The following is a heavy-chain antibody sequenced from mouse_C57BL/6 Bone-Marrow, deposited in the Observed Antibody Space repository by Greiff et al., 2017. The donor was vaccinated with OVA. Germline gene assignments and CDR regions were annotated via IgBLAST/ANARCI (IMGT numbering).Heavy chain of an antibody. J-gene: IGHJ1*03. CDR1: GYSFTDYN. Sequence: LVESGPELVKPGASVKISCKASGYSFTDYNMNWVKQSNGKNLEWIGVINPNYGTTSYNQKFKGKATLTVDQSSSTAYMQLNSLTSEDSAVYYCAREYGSSYGYWYFDVWGTGTTVTVSS. CDR3: AREYGSSYGYWYFDV. V-gene: IGHV1-39*01. CDR2: INPNYGTT. D-gene: IGHD1-1*01.